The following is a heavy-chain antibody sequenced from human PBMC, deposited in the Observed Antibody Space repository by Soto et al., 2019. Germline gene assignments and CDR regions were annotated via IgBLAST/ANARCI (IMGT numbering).Heavy chain of an antibody. D-gene: IGHD3-22*01. Sequence: ASVKVSCKASGYTFTSYYMHWVRQAPGQGLEWMGIINPSGGSTSYAQKFQGRVTMTRDTSTSTVYMELSSLRSEDTAVYYCARAAEYYDSSGSPGAFDIWGQGTMVTVSS. J-gene: IGHJ3*02. V-gene: IGHV1-46*01. CDR2: INPSGGST. CDR3: ARAAEYYDSSGSPGAFDI. CDR1: GYTFTSYY.